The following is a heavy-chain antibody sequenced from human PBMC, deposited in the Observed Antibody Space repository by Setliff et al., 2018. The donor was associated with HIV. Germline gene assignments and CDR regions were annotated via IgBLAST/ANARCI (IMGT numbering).Heavy chain of an antibody. V-gene: IGHV3-23*01. CDR2: ISGSGGST. J-gene: IGHJ1*01. D-gene: IGHD6-19*01. Sequence: PGGSLRLSCAASGFTFDDYAMFWVRQAPGKGLGWVSAISGSGGSTYYADSVKGRFTISRDNSKNTLYLQMNSLRAEDTAVYYCAGESSIAVAEYFQHWGQGTLVTVSS. CDR3: AGESSIAVAEYFQH. CDR1: GFTFDDYA.